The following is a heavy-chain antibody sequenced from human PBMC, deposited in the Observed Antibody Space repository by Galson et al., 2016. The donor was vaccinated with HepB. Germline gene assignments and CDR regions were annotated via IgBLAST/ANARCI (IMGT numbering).Heavy chain of an antibody. J-gene: IGHJ4*02. CDR1: GNTFTSYY. CDR3: ARDWAYCNGDCYHPADYFDY. D-gene: IGHD2-21*02. V-gene: IGHV1-46*01. CDR2: INPSGRST. Sequence: SVKVSCKASGNTFTSYYIHWVRQAPGQGLEWMGIINPSGRSTTYAQKFQGRVTMTRDTSTSTVYMELSSLRSEDTAVYYCARDWAYCNGDCYHPADYFDYWGPGTPVTVPS.